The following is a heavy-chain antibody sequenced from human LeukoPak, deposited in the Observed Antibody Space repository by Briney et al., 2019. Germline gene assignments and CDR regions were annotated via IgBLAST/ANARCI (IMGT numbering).Heavy chain of an antibody. Sequence: SETLSLTCTVSGGSISSYYWSWIRQPPGKGLEWIGYIYYSGSTNYNPSLKSRVTISVDTSKNQFSLKMSSVTAADTAVYYCARDGGSYHDWGQGTLVTVSS. CDR1: GGSISSYY. CDR2: IYYSGST. J-gene: IGHJ4*02. V-gene: IGHV4-59*01. D-gene: IGHD1-26*01. CDR3: ARDGGSYHD.